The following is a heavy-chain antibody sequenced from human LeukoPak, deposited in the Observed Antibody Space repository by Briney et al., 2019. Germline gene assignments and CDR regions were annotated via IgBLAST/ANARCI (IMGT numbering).Heavy chain of an antibody. V-gene: IGHV4-59*01. CDR1: GGSISTYY. Sequence: SETLSLTCTVSGGSISTYYWSWIRQPPGKGLEWIGYIYYSGSTDYNPSLKSRVTISVDTSKNHFSLRLSSVTAADTAVYYCARDTYYYDSSGQRGFDYWGQGTLVTVSS. J-gene: IGHJ4*02. D-gene: IGHD3-22*01. CDR2: IYYSGST. CDR3: ARDTYYYDSSGQRGFDY.